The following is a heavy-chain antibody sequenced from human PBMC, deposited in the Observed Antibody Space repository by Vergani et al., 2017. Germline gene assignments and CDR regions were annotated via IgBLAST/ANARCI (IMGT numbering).Heavy chain of an antibody. Sequence: QVQLQESGPGLVKPSQTLSLTCTVSGGSISSGGYYWSWIRQQPGKGLGWLGYIYYSGSTYYNPSLKSRVTISVETSKNQFSLKLSSVTAADTAVYYCARSHSIYDFWSGYRYDACDIWGQGTMVTVSS. CDR1: GGSISSGGYY. CDR2: IYYSGST. D-gene: IGHD3-3*01. J-gene: IGHJ3*02. V-gene: IGHV4-31*03. CDR3: ARSHSIYDFWSGYRYDACDI.